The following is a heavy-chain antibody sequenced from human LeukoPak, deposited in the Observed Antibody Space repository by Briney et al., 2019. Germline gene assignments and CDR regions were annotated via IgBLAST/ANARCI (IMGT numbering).Heavy chain of an antibody. CDR2: IYSGGST. D-gene: IGHD3-10*01. V-gene: IGHV3-53*01. J-gene: IGHJ5*02. CDR1: GFTVSSNY. CDR3: AQYYYGSGSYYWFDP. Sequence: GGSLRLSCAASGFTVSSNYMSWVRQAPGRGLEWVSVIYSGGSTYYADSVKGRFTISRDNSKNTLYLQMNSLRAEDTAEYYCAQYYYGSGSYYWFDPWGQGTLVTVSS.